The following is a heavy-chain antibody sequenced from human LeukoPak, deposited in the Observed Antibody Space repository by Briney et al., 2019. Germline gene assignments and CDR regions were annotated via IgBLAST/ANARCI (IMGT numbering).Heavy chain of an antibody. Sequence: SETVSLTCAVFGGSFSGYFWSWIRQPPGKGLEWIGEINESGSTNYNPSLKSRVTISIDTSKNHFSLKLSSVTAADTAVYYCARATSSVRQLVQWGQGTLVTVSS. D-gene: IGHD6-13*01. CDR3: ARATSSVRQLVQ. J-gene: IGHJ1*01. V-gene: IGHV4-34*01. CDR1: GGSFSGYF. CDR2: INESGST.